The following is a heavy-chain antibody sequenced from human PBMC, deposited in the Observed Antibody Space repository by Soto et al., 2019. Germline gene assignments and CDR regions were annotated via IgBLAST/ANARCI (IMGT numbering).Heavy chain of an antibody. J-gene: IGHJ3*02. CDR3: AKDIHYDSSGYYSGPGGAFDI. D-gene: IGHD3-22*01. V-gene: IGHV3-30*18. Sequence: QVQLVESGGGVVQPGRSLRLSCAASGFTFSSYGMHWVRQAPGKGLEWVAVISYDGSNKYYADSVKGRLTISRDNSKNSLYLQMNSLRAEDTAVYYCAKDIHYDSSGYYSGPGGAFDIWGQGTMVTVSS. CDR2: ISYDGSNK. CDR1: GFTFSSYG.